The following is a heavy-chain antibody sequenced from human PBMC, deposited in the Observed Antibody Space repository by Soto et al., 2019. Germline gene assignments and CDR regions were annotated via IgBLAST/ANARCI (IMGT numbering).Heavy chain of an antibody. CDR3: AKETAWGAGTKFGYFGMDV. V-gene: IGHV3-9*01. Sequence: QLVESGGGSVQPGRSLRLSCTASGFNFEEYAMHWVRQTPGKGLEWVSSISWNSDSTGYGDSVKGRFTIARDNAKNSLYLQMNNLRGEDTALYYCAKETAWGAGTKFGYFGMDVWGQGTTVTVSS. J-gene: IGHJ6*02. D-gene: IGHD3-10*02. CDR1: GFNFEEYA. CDR2: ISWNSDST.